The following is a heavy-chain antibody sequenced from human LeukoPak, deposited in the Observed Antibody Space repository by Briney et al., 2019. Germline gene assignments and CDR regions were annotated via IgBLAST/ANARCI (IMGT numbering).Heavy chain of an antibody. J-gene: IGHJ3*02. CDR1: GFTFSSYW. V-gene: IGHV3-74*01. D-gene: IGHD3-3*01. CDR2: TNKDGSGT. Sequence: GGSLRLSCAASGFTFSSYWMHWVRHAPGKGLVWVSRTNKDGSGTTYADSVKGRFTISRDNSKNTLYLQMNSLRAEDTAVYYCARIQYDFWSGYHDAFDIWGQGTMVTVSS. CDR3: ARIQYDFWSGYHDAFDI.